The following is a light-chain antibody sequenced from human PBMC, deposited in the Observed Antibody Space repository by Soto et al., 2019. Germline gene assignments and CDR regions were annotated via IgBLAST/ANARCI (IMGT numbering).Light chain of an antibody. CDR3: QQYNNWWT. J-gene: IGKJ1*01. Sequence: EIVMTQSPTTLSVSPGERATLSCRASQSVGSDLAWYQQKPGQAPRLLIYGASTRATGIPARFSGSGSGTEFTLTSSSLQSEDFTLYYCQQYNNWWTFGQGTKVEIK. CDR2: GAS. V-gene: IGKV3-15*01. CDR1: QSVGSD.